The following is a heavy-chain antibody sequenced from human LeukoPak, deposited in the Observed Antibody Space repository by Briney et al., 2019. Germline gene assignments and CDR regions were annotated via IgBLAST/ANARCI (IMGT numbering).Heavy chain of an antibody. J-gene: IGHJ4*02. D-gene: IGHD1/OR15-1a*01. CDR2: IYYSGRT. CDR1: GGSFSGYY. Sequence: PSETLSLTCAVYGGSFSGYYWSWIRQPPGKGLEWIGSIYYSGRTYYNQSLKSRVTISVDTSKNQFSLKLSSVTAADTAVYFCARLPNYWYKPTHLDYWGQGTLVTVS. CDR3: ARLPNYWYKPTHLDY. V-gene: IGHV4-34*01.